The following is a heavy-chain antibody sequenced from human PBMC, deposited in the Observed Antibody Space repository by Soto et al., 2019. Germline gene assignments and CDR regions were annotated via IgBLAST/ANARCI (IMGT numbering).Heavy chain of an antibody. CDR2: VYHSGRS. V-gene: IGHV4-38-2*01. D-gene: IGHD1-26*01. Sequence: PSEPLSLTCDVSGYSISSGYYWGWIRQPPGKGLEWIGGVYHSGRSQYDPSLKTRVTISVDTSENQFSLKLTSVTAADTAVYYCATSGQVGARRGIDYWGQGTLVTVSS. CDR3: ATSGQVGARRGIDY. CDR1: GYSISSGYY. J-gene: IGHJ4*02.